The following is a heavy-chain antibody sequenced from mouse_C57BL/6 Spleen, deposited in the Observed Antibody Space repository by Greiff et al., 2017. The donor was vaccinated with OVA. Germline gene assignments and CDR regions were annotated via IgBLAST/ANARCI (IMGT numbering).Heavy chain of an antibody. Sequence: EVQLQQSGPELVKPGASVKIPCKASGYTFTDYNMDWVKQSHGKSLEWLGVITPNNGGTIYNQKFKGKATLTVDTSSSTAYMELRSLTSEDTAVYYCARGGTTVGADAMDYWGQGTSVTVSS. CDR2: ITPNNGGT. CDR1: GYTFTDYN. V-gene: IGHV1-18*01. CDR3: ARGGTTVGADAMDY. J-gene: IGHJ4*01. D-gene: IGHD1-1*01.